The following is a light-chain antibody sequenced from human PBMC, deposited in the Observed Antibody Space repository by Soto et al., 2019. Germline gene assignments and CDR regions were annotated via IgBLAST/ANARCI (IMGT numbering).Light chain of an antibody. CDR3: QLYGSSPPWT. V-gene: IGKV3-20*01. CDR1: QSVSSSD. Sequence: EIVLTQSPGTLSLSPGERATLSCRASQSVSSSDLAWYQQKPGQAPRLLIYGASSRATGIPDRFSGSGSGTDFTLTISRLEPEDFAVFYCQLYGSSPPWTFGQGTKVDIK. CDR2: GAS. J-gene: IGKJ1*01.